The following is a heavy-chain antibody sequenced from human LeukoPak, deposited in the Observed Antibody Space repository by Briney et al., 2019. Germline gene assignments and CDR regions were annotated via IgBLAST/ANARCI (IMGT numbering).Heavy chain of an antibody. J-gene: IGHJ4*02. CDR1: GFSFSDYY. Sequence: GGSLRLSCAASGFSFSDYYMSWIRQAPGKGLEWVSYMSNSGSTIYYADSVKGRFTISRDNSKNTLYLQMNSLRAEDTAVYYCARARIAVAAPGDYWGQGTLVTVSS. CDR2: MSNSGSTI. CDR3: ARARIAVAAPGDY. D-gene: IGHD6-19*01. V-gene: IGHV3-11*04.